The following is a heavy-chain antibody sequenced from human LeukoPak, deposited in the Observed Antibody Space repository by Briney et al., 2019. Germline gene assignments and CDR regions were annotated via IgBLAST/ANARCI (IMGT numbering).Heavy chain of an antibody. V-gene: IGHV3-13*01. Sequence: GGSLRLSCAASGFTFSSFDMHWVRQPTGQGLEWVSTIGTASDTYYPGSVEGRFTPSRDNAKNSLYLQMNSLTAGDTAVYYCARGPPRGKYYYMDVWGKGTTVTFSS. CDR3: ARGPPRGKYYYMDV. D-gene: IGHD1-1*01. CDR1: GFTFSSFD. J-gene: IGHJ6*03. CDR2: IGTASDT.